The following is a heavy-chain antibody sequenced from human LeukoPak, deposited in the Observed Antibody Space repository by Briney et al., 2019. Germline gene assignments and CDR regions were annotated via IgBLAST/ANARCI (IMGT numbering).Heavy chain of an antibody. D-gene: IGHD2-2*02. J-gene: IGHJ4*02. Sequence: PGETLKISFKGSGYSFTSYWIGWVRQIHGKGLGWMGIMYPGDSDTRYSPSLQGQVAISADKSISTAYLQWSSLKASDNDMYYCARCSSTSCYTGYWGQGTLVTVSS. CDR3: ARCSSTSCYTGY. CDR1: GYSFTSYW. V-gene: IGHV5-51*01. CDR2: MYPGDSDT.